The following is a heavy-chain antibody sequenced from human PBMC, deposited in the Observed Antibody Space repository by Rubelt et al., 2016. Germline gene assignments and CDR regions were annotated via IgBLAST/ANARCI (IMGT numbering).Heavy chain of an antibody. J-gene: IGHJ4*02. D-gene: IGHD3-10*01. CDR3: ARRGTPFGESDY. Sequence: QVQLQQWGAGLLKPSETLSLTCAVYGGSFSGYYWSWIRQPPGKGLEWIGEINHSGSTNYNPSLKSRVTISVDTSKNQFSLKLSSVTAADTAVYYCARRGTPFGESDYWGQGTLVTVS. CDR2: INHSGST. CDR1: GGSFSGYY. V-gene: IGHV4-34*01.